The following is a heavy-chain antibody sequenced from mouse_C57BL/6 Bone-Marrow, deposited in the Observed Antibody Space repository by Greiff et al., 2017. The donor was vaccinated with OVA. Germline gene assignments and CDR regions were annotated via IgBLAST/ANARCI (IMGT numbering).Heavy chain of an antibody. Sequence: QVQLQQPGAELVKPGASVKLSCKASGYTFTSYWMQWVKQRPGQGLEWIGEIDPSDSYTNYKQKFKGKVTLTVATSSSTAYMQLSSLTSEDSAVYYCARGIYYYGSSYDYWGQGTTLTVSS. V-gene: IGHV1-50*01. D-gene: IGHD1-1*01. CDR2: IDPSDSYT. J-gene: IGHJ2*01. CDR1: GYTFTSYW. CDR3: ARGIYYYGSSYDY.